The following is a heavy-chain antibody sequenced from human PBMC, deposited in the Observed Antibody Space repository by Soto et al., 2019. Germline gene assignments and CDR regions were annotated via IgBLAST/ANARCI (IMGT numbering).Heavy chain of an antibody. J-gene: IGHJ6*02. Sequence: ASVKVSCKASGYTFTSYGVTWVRQAPGQGLEWMGWSSVYNGNTNFAQKFQGRVTITTDTSTSTAYMELSSLRSEDTAVYYCARDRAPYYYDSSGYYYGMDVWGQGTTVTVSS. CDR1: GYTFTSYG. D-gene: IGHD3-22*01. V-gene: IGHV1-18*01. CDR2: SSVYNGNT. CDR3: ARDRAPYYYDSSGYYYGMDV.